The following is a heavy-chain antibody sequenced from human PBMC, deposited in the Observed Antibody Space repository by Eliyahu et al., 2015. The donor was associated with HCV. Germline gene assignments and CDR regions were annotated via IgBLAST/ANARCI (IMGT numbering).Heavy chain of an antibody. J-gene: IGHJ6*03. V-gene: IGHV4-34*01. CDR3: ARGIVVPAAMRGAYYYYYMDV. Sequence: QVQLQQWGAGLLKPSETLSLTCAVYGGSFSGYYWXWIRQPPGKGLEWIGEINHSGSTNYNPSLKXRVTISVXXSKNQFSLKLSSVTAADTAVYYCARGIVVPAAMRGAYYYYYMDVWGKGTTVTVSS. CDR2: INHSGST. D-gene: IGHD2-2*01. CDR1: GGSFSGYY.